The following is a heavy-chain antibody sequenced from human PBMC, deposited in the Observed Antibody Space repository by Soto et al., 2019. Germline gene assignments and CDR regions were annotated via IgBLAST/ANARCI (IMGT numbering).Heavy chain of an antibody. CDR2: ISGSGGDT. CDR1: GFTFSNYA. V-gene: IGHV3-23*01. J-gene: IGHJ4*02. Sequence: EVQLLESGGGLVQPGGSLRLSCAVSGFTFSNYAMNWVRQAPGKGLEWVSAISGSGGDTSYAGSVKGRFTISRDNSKNTLYLQMNILRAEDTAVYYCAKGKDYYDSSGYSYFDYWGQGSLVTVSS. D-gene: IGHD3-22*01. CDR3: AKGKDYYDSSGYSYFDY.